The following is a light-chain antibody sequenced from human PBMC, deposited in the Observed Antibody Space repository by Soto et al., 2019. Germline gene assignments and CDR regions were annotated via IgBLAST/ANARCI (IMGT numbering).Light chain of an antibody. CDR1: SGDIGAYNY. J-gene: IGLJ1*01. V-gene: IGLV2-14*03. Sequence: QSALTQPASVSGSPGQSITISCTGTSGDIGAYNYVSWYQQHPGKAPKLILYDVGNRPSGVSSRFSGSKSGNTASLTISGLQSEDEADYYCRSYTSTSTRVFGTGTKVTVL. CDR3: RSYTSTSTRV. CDR2: DVG.